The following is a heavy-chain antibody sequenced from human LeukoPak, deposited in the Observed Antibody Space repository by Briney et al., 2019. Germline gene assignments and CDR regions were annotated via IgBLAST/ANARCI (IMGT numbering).Heavy chain of an antibody. J-gene: IGHJ6*03. CDR2: IYYSGST. CDR1: GGSISSYY. CDR3: ARIPAYCGGDCPMDV. Sequence: SETLSLTCTVSGGSISSYYWSWIWQPPGKGLEWIGYIYYSGSTNYNPSLKSRVTISVDTSKNQFSLKLSSVTAADTAVYYCARIPAYCGGDCPMDVWGKGTTVTVSS. V-gene: IGHV4-59*01. D-gene: IGHD2-21*02.